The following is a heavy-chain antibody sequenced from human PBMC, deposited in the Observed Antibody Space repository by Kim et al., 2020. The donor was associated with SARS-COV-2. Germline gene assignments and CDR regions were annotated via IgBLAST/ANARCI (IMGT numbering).Heavy chain of an antibody. CDR1: GYTFTTYA. CDR2: INTDTGHP. J-gene: IGHJ4*02. CDR3: ARFIVGSTLYFDS. D-gene: IGHD1-26*01. V-gene: IGHV7-4-1*02. Sequence: ASVKVSCKASGYTFTTYALIWVRQAPGQGLEWMGWINTDTGHPTYAQGFTGRFVFSLDTSVSTAYLQISSLKAEDTAVYYCARFIVGSTLYFDSWGQGTLVTVSS.